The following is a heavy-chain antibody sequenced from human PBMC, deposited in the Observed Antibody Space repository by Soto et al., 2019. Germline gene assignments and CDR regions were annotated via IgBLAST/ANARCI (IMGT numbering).Heavy chain of an antibody. V-gene: IGHV3-30*04. CDR2: ISHDGRNN. CDR1: GFTLSTYA. J-gene: IGHJ3*02. D-gene: IGHD2-15*01. CDR3: ARDRDEDGGTSDAFDM. Sequence: ESGGGVVQPGRSLRLSCAASGFTLSTYAMHWVHQAPGKGLEWVAVISHDGRNNYYADSVKGRFTISRDNSKSTLSLQMNSLRAEDTAVYYCARDRDEDGGTSDAFDMWGQGTMVTVSS.